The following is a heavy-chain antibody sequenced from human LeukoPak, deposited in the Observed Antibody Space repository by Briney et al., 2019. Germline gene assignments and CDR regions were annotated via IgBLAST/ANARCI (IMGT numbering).Heavy chain of an antibody. CDR1: GFTVSSNY. V-gene: IGHV3-66*02. Sequence: PGGSLRLSCAASGFTVSSNYMSWVRQAPGKGLEWVSVIYSGGSTYYADSVKGRFTISRDNSKNTLYLQMNSLRADDTAVYYCARQYSSPPGRYYYYYMDVWGKGTTVTVSS. CDR2: IYSGGST. CDR3: ARQYSSPPGRYYYYYMDV. J-gene: IGHJ6*03. D-gene: IGHD4-11*01.